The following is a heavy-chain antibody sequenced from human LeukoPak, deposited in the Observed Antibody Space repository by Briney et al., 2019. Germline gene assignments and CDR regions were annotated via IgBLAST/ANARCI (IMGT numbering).Heavy chain of an antibody. CDR1: GFTFSSYS. J-gene: IGHJ4*02. Sequence: GGSLRLSCAASGFTFSSYSMNWVRQAPGKGLEWVSSISSSSSYIYYADSVKGRFTISRDNAKNSLYLQMNSLRAEDTAVYYCARGSAHYYDSSGYFSRYWGQGTLVTVSS. CDR2: ISSSSSYI. CDR3: ARGSAHYYDSSGYFSRY. D-gene: IGHD3-22*01. V-gene: IGHV3-21*04.